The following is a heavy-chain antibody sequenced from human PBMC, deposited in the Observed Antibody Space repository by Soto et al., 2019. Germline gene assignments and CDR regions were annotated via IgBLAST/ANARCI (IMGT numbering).Heavy chain of an antibody. D-gene: IGHD3-10*01. CDR2: IRGFSPYT. J-gene: IGHJ6*02. CDR3: ARDRGYDAHDYYYNAMDV. V-gene: IGHV3-21*01. CDR1: GFTFRTYT. Sequence: EVQLVESGGGLVKPGGSLRLSCISSGFTFRTYTMNWVRQAPGKGLEWVSGIRGFSPYTFYAESVQGRFTISRDNAKNSLYLQMNSLRAEDTAVYYCARDRGYDAHDYYYNAMDVCGQGTTVTVSS.